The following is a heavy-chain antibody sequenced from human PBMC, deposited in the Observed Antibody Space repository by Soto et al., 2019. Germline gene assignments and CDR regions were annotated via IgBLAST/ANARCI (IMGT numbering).Heavy chain of an antibody. D-gene: IGHD3-3*01. CDR1: GGSFSGYY. CDR3: ARRNTDRFFEWLQGSNYYGMDV. Sequence: SETLSLTCAVYGGSFSGYYWSWIRQPPGKGLEWIGEINHSGSTNYNPSLKSRVTISVDTSKNQFSLKLSSVTAADTAVYYCARRNTDRFFEWLQGSNYYGMDVWGQGTTVTVSS. J-gene: IGHJ6*02. CDR2: INHSGST. V-gene: IGHV4-34*01.